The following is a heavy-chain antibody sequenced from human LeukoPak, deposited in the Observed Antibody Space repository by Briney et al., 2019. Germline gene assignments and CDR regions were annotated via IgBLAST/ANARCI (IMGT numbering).Heavy chain of an antibody. Sequence: PGGSLILSCAASGFTFSSYVMYWVRQAPGKGLEYVSSISSNGGSTYYANSVKGRFTISRDNSKNTLYLQMGSLRAEDMAVYYCARGGQSKYDSSGYLNYFDYWGQGTLVTVSS. D-gene: IGHD3-22*01. V-gene: IGHV3-64*01. CDR1: GFTFSSYV. CDR3: ARGGQSKYDSSGYLNYFDY. J-gene: IGHJ4*02. CDR2: ISSNGGST.